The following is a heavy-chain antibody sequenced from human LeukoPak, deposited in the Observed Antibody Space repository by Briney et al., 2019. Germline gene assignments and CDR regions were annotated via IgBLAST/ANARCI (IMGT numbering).Heavy chain of an antibody. J-gene: IGHJ5*02. Sequence: ASVKVSCKASGYTFTGYYMHWVRQATGQGLEWMGWVNPNTGNTGYAQKFQGRVTMTRNTSISTAYMELSSLRSEDTAVYYCATQRITIFGVVIIGNWFDPWGQGTLVTVSS. CDR1: GYTFTGYY. CDR3: ATQRITIFGVVIIGNWFDP. D-gene: IGHD3-3*01. CDR2: VNPNTGNT. V-gene: IGHV1-8*02.